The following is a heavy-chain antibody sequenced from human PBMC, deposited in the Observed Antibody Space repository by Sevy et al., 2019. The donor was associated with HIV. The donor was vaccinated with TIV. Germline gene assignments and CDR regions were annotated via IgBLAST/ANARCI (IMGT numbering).Heavy chain of an antibody. Sequence: GGSLRLSCAASGFTFSNYWMHWVRQAPGKGLVWVSRINSDGSRITYADSVKGRFTISRDNAKNTLYLQMNSLRAEDTAVYYCARGGGHDYFDYWGQGTLVTVSS. D-gene: IGHD5-12*01. V-gene: IGHV3-74*01. J-gene: IGHJ4*02. CDR3: ARGGGHDYFDY. CDR2: INSDGSRI. CDR1: GFTFSNYW.